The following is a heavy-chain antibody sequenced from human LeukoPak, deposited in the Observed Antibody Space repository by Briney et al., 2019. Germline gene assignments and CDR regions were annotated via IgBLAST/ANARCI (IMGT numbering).Heavy chain of an antibody. J-gene: IGHJ5*02. CDR2: ISSSSSTI. D-gene: IGHD3-9*01. CDR3: ARSASGYYQFDP. CDR1: GFTFSSYS. V-gene: IGHV3-48*01. Sequence: GGSLRLSCAASGFTFSSYSMNWVRQAPGKGLEWVSYISSSSSTICYADSVKGRFTISRDNAKNSLYLQMNSLRAEDTAVYYCARSASGYYQFDPWGQGTLVTVSS.